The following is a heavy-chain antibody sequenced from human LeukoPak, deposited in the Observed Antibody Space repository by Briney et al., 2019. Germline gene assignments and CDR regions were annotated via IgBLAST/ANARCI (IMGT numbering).Heavy chain of an antibody. D-gene: IGHD3-10*01. J-gene: IGHJ4*02. V-gene: IGHV4-39*01. CDR2: IYYSGST. CDR1: GGSISSSSYY. CDR3: ARHQSPMVRGVPFDY. Sequence: SETLSLTCTVSGGSISSSSYYWGWIRQPPGKGLEWIGSIYYSGSTYYNPSLKSRVTISVDTSKNQFSLKLSSVTAADTAVYYCARHQSPMVRGVPFDYWGQGTLVTVSS.